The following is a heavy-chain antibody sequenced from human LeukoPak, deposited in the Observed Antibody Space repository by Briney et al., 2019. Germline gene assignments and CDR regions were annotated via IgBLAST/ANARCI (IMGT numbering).Heavy chain of an antibody. V-gene: IGHV4-30-2*01. J-gene: IGHJ4*02. D-gene: IGHD3-16*01. CDR2: IYHSGST. CDR1: GGSISSGGYY. CDR3: ASGGAFRILDY. Sequence: PSQTLSLTCTVSGGSISSGGYYWSWIRQPPGKGLEWIGYIYHSGSTYYNPSLKSRVTISVDRSKNQFSLKLSSVTAADTAVYYCASGGAFRILDYWGQGTLVTVSS.